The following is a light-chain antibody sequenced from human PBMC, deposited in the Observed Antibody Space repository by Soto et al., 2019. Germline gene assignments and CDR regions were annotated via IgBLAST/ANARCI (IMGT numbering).Light chain of an antibody. CDR2: DVT. CDR3: CSYAGGYVFEVI. Sequence: QSALTQPRSVSGSPGQSVTISCTGTSSDVDDYNYVSWYQQHPDTAPKLMIYDVTKRPSGVPDRFSGSKSGNTASLTISGLQAEDEADYYCCSYAGGYVFEVIFGGGTQLTGL. J-gene: IGLJ2*01. V-gene: IGLV2-11*01. CDR1: SSDVDDYNY.